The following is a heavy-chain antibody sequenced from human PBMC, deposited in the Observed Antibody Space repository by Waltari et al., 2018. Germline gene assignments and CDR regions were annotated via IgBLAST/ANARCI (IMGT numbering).Heavy chain of an antibody. V-gene: IGHV1-69*12. CDR1: GGPFGGYG. CDR2: IIPIFGIP. Sequence: VPLVQSGAEVRTPGSSVKVSCKASGGPFGGYGVSWVRLTPGQRLEWLGVIIPIFGIPDYSQKFQDRLTITADASTSTAYMELSSLTSEDTAIYFCATHKLGISQHYYHMGAWGKGTTVTISS. CDR3: ATHKLGISQHYYHMGA. J-gene: IGHJ6*03. D-gene: IGHD7-27*01.